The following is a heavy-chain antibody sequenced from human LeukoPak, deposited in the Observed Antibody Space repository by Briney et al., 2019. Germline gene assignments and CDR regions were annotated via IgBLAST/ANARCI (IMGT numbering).Heavy chain of an antibody. CDR1: GASFSGYS. J-gene: IGHJ5*02. V-gene: IGHV4-34*01. D-gene: IGHD6-25*01. CDR3: ARERVVSDYNWFDP. Sequence: SETLSLTCAVHGASFSGYSWSWVRQPPGKGLEWIGEVNRVGNTIYKPSPKNRFSISIDTSPTQYSLRLSSVTVADTAVYFCARERVVSDYNWFDPWGQGTLVTVSS. CDR2: VNRVGNT.